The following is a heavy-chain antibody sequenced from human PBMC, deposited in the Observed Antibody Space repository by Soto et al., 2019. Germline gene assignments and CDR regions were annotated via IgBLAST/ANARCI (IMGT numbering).Heavy chain of an antibody. CDR1: GFTFESYG. J-gene: IGHJ6*02. D-gene: IGHD1-26*01. Sequence: GGSLRLSCIASGFTFESYGMHWVRQAPGKGLEWVAVISHEGVTKNYADSVKGRFTVSRDNSKDTLYLQLNSLRREDTAVYYCAKRQGKAWSRDHFYYCGMDVWGLGPTGTVSS. CDR2: ISHEGVTK. CDR3: AKRQGKAWSRDHFYYCGMDV. V-gene: IGHV3-30*18.